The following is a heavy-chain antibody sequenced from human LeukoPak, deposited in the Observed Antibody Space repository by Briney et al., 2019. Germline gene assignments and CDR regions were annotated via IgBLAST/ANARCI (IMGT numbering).Heavy chain of an antibody. CDR3: ARLTSGLAAAAFDY. CDR1: GGSISSSSYY. D-gene: IGHD6-13*01. J-gene: IGHJ4*02. V-gene: IGHV4-39*01. Sequence: SETLSLTCTVSGGSISSSSYYWGWIRQPPGKGLEWIGSIYYSGSTYYNPSLKSRVTISVDTSKNQFSLKLSSVTAADTAVYYCARLTSGLAAAAFDYWGQGTLVTVSS. CDR2: IYYSGST.